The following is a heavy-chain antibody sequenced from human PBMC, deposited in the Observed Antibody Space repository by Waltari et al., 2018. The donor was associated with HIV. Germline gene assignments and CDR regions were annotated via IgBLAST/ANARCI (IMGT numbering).Heavy chain of an antibody. J-gene: IGHJ3*02. D-gene: IGHD1-26*01. CDR2: IYYSGST. CDR1: GGSISSYY. Sequence: QVQLQESGPGLVKPSETLSLTCSVSGGSISSYYWSWIRQPPGKGLEWIGYIYYSGSTNYHPSLTSRVPISVDTTKNQFSPKLSSVTAADTGVYYCARPGATGAHGAFDIWGQGTMVTVSS. CDR3: ARPGATGAHGAFDI. V-gene: IGHV4-59*01.